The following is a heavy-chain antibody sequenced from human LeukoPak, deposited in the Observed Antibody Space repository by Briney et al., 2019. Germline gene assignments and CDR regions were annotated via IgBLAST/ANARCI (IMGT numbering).Heavy chain of an antibody. Sequence: GGSLRLSCAASGITLSDYSMNWVRQAPGKGLEWVSSISTSSTYIYYADSVKRRFTISRGNAKNSLYLQMNSLRAEDTAVYFCARRYGDYVGSFEYWGQGTLVTVSS. CDR3: ARRYGDYVGSFEY. J-gene: IGHJ4*02. CDR2: ISTSSTYI. V-gene: IGHV3-21*01. CDR1: GITLSDYS. D-gene: IGHD4-17*01.